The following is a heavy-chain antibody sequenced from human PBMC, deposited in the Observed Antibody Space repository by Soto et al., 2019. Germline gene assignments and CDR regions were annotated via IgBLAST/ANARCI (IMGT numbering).Heavy chain of an antibody. J-gene: IGHJ4*02. V-gene: IGHV4-39*01. CDR1: GGSISNNNYH. CDR3: ARLRGGCPADF. D-gene: IGHD3-16*01. Sequence: SETLSLTCSVSGGSISNNNYHWGWIHQPPGKGLEWMGSIYYRGNTYCNPSLRSRITISVDTSRNQFSLALSSVTAADTAVYFCARLRGGCPADFWGQGTLVTVSS. CDR2: IYYRGNT.